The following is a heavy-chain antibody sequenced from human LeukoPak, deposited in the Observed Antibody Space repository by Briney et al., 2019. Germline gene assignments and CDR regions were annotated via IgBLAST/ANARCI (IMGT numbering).Heavy chain of an antibody. CDR2: ISGSGGST. D-gene: IGHD2-15*01. CDR1: GFTFSSYA. J-gene: IGHJ4*02. Sequence: PGGSLRLSCAASGFTFSSYAMSWVRQAPGKGLERVSSISGSGGSTYYADSVKGRFTISRENSRNTLYLQMNSLRAEDTAIYYCAKTYCGGGSCPADYWGQGTLVTVSS. CDR3: AKTYCGGGSCPADY. V-gene: IGHV3-23*01.